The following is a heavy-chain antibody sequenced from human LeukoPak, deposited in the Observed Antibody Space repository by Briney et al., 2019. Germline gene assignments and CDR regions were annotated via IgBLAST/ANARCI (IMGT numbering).Heavy chain of an antibody. D-gene: IGHD6-19*01. J-gene: IGHJ4*02. CDR1: GFTFSSYS. CDR3: ARGLAVAGAIIDY. Sequence: GGSLRLSCAASGFTFSSYSMNWVRQAPGKGLEWVSSISYIYYADSVKGRFTISRDNAKNSLYLQMTSLRDEDTAVYYCARGLAVAGAIIDYWGPGTLVTVSS. CDR2: ISYI. V-gene: IGHV3-21*01.